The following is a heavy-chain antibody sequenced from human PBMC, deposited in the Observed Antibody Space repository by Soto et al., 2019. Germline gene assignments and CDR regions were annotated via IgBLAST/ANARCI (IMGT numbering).Heavy chain of an antibody. V-gene: IGHV3-23*01. CDR3: ATGCYYYEPVYAFAI. CDR1: GFTVSSYA. CDR2: ISGSGGST. Sequence: PGGSLRLPCAASGFTVSSYAMSWVRQAPGKGLEWVSAISGSGGSTYYADSVKGRFTISRDNSKNTLYLQMNSLRAEDTAVYYCATGCYYYEPVYAFAIWGKGTMVTISS. D-gene: IGHD3-22*01. J-gene: IGHJ3*02.